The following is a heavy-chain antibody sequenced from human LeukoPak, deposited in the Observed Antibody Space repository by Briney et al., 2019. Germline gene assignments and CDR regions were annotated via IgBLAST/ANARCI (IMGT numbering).Heavy chain of an antibody. Sequence: GASVKVSCKASGGTFSSYAISWVRQAPGQGLEWMGRIIPIFGTANYAQKFQGRVTITTDESTSTAYMELSCLSSEDTAVYYCARKRESGYYDSSGYFDYWGQGTLVTVSS. J-gene: IGHJ4*02. V-gene: IGHV1-69*05. CDR1: GGTFSSYA. CDR2: IIPIFGTA. CDR3: ARKRESGYYDSSGYFDY. D-gene: IGHD3-22*01.